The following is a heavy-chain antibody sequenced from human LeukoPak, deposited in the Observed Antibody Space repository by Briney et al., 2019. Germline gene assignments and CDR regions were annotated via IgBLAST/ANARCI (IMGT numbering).Heavy chain of an antibody. Sequence: GGSLRLSCAASGFTFSNHGMNWVRQAPGKGLEWVSVIYSGGSTYYADSVKGRFTISRDNSKNTLYLQMNSLRAEDTAVYYCAKDSRRSISSGYSFDYWGQGTLVTVSS. CDR1: GFTFSNHG. J-gene: IGHJ4*02. CDR3: AKDSRRSISSGYSFDY. CDR2: IYSGGST. D-gene: IGHD3-22*01. V-gene: IGHV3-NL1*01.